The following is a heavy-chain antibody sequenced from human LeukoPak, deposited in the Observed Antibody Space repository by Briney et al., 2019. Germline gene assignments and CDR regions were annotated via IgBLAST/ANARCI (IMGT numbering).Heavy chain of an antibody. Sequence: SVKVSCKASGGTFSSYAISWVRQAPGQGLEWMGGIIPIFGTANYAQKFQGRVTITADESTSTAYMELSSLRSEDTAVYYCARGSRSSTSSYYFDYWGQGTLVTVSS. CDR1: GGTFSSYA. V-gene: IGHV1-69*13. J-gene: IGHJ4*02. D-gene: IGHD2-2*01. CDR3: ARGSRSSTSSYYFDY. CDR2: IIPIFGTA.